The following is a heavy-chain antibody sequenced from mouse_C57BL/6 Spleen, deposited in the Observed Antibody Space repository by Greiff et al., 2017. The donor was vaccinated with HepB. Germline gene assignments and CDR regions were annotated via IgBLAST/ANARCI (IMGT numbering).Heavy chain of an antibody. CDR2: ISYDGSN. J-gene: IGHJ2*01. CDR1: GYSITSGYY. D-gene: IGHD2-5*01. V-gene: IGHV3-6*01. CDR3: ASSNYGY. Sequence: EVKLLESGPGLVKPSQSLSLTCSVTGYSITSGYYWNWIRQFPGNKLEWMGYISYDGSNNYNPSLKNRISITRDTSKNQFFLKLNSVTTEDTATYYCASSNYGYWGQGTTLTVSS.